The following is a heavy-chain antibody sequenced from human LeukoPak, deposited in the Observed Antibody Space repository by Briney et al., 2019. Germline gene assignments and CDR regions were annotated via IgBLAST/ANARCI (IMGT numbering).Heavy chain of an antibody. D-gene: IGHD4-17*01. J-gene: IGHJ4*02. CDR3: ARATFYGDYFYYFDY. Sequence: GASVKVSCKASGGTFSSYAISWVRQAPGQGLEWMGGLIPIFGTANYAQKFQGRVTITADESTSTAYMELSSLRSEDTAVYYCARATFYGDYFYYFDYWGQGTLVTVSS. V-gene: IGHV1-69*13. CDR1: GGTFSSYA. CDR2: LIPIFGTA.